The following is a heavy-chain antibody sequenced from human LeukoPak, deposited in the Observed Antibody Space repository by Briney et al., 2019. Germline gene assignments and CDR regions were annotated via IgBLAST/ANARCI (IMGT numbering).Heavy chain of an antibody. J-gene: IGHJ4*02. Sequence: SQTLSLTCAISGDSVSSNSAAWNWIRQSPSRGLEWLGRTYYRSKWYNDYAVSVKSRITINPDTSKNQFSLQLNSVTPEDTAVYYCAREEGGRIAVAGTSRPFDYWGQGTLVTVSS. CDR1: GDSVSSNSAA. D-gene: IGHD6-19*01. CDR3: AREEGGRIAVAGTSRPFDY. CDR2: TYYRSKWYN. V-gene: IGHV6-1*01.